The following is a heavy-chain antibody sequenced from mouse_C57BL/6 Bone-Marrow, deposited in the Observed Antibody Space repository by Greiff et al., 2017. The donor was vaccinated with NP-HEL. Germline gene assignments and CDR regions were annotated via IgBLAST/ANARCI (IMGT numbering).Heavy chain of an antibody. Sequence: EVMLVESGGDLVKPGGSLKLSCAASGFTFSSYGMSWVRQTPDKRLEWVATISSGGSYTYYPDSVKGRFTISRDNAKNTLYLQMSSLKSEDTAMYYCARGPYYGSSWAWFAYWGQGTLVTVSA. CDR1: GFTFSSYG. V-gene: IGHV5-6*02. D-gene: IGHD1-1*01. CDR2: ISSGGSYT. J-gene: IGHJ3*01. CDR3: ARGPYYGSSWAWFAY.